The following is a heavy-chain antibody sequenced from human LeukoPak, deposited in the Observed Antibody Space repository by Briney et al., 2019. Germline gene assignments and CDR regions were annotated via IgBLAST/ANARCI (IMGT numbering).Heavy chain of an antibody. CDR3: ARGGEWLDPERTPVDY. V-gene: IGHV3-30-3*01. Sequence: GGSLRLSCAASGFTFRSYAIHWVRQAPGKGLEWVAVISYDGSNKYYADSVKGRFTISRDNSKNTLYLQMNSLRAEDTAVYYCARGGEWLDPERTPVDYWGQGTLVTVSS. J-gene: IGHJ4*02. CDR1: GFTFRSYA. CDR2: ISYDGSNK. D-gene: IGHD6-19*01.